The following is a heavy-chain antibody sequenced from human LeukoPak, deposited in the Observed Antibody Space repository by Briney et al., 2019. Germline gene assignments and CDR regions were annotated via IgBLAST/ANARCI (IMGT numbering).Heavy chain of an antibody. CDR2: IYYSGST. J-gene: IGHJ4*02. Sequence: SETLSLTCTVSGGSVSSSIYYWGWIRQPPGKGLEWIGSIYYSGSTSYNPSLKSRVTISVDTSKNQFSLKPTSVTAADTAVYYCASRNDILTGYVFDFWGQGTLVTVSS. D-gene: IGHD3-9*01. V-gene: IGHV4-39*01. CDR1: GGSVSSSIYY. CDR3: ASRNDILTGYVFDF.